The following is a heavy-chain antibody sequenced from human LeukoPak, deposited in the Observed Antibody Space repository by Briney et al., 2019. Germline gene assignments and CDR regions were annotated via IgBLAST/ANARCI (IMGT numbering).Heavy chain of an antibody. CDR3: ARLWGSSKESQLNWFDP. CDR2: IYTSGST. CDR1: GGSISSYY. D-gene: IGHD6-6*01. V-gene: IGHV4-4*09. J-gene: IGHJ5*02. Sequence: SETLSLTCTVSGGSISSYYWSWIRQPPGKGLEGIGYIYTSGSTNYNPSLKSRVAISVDTSKNQFSLKLSSVTAADTAVYYCARLWGSSKESQLNWFDPWGQGTLVTVSS.